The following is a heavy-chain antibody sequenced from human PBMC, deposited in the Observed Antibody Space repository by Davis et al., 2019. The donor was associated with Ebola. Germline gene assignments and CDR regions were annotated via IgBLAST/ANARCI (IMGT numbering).Heavy chain of an antibody. D-gene: IGHD3-9*01. V-gene: IGHV3-30*03. CDR3: ARGNILTGFHFDY. Sequence: PGGSLRLSCAASGFTFSSYSMNWVRQAPGKGLEWVAVIPYDGSNKYYADSVKGRFTISRDNSKNTLYLQMNSLRAEDTAVYYCARGNILTGFHFDYWGQGTLVTVSS. CDR1: GFTFSSYS. CDR2: IPYDGSNK. J-gene: IGHJ4*02.